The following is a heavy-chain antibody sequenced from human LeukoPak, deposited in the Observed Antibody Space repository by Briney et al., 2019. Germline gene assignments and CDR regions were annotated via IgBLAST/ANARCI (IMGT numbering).Heavy chain of an antibody. D-gene: IGHD1-26*01. CDR3: ARATTAFDY. V-gene: IGHV1-8*01. Sequence: GASVKVSCKASGYTFTSYDITWVRQATGQGLAWMGWMNPNSGDTGYAQKFQGRVTMTRNTSISTAYLELSSLRSEDTAIYYCARATTAFDYWGQGTLVTVSS. J-gene: IGHJ4*02. CDR2: MNPNSGDT. CDR1: GYTFTSYD.